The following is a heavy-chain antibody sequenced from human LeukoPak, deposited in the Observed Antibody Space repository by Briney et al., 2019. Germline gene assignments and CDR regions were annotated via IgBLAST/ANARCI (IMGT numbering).Heavy chain of an antibody. V-gene: IGHV1-24*01. J-gene: IGHJ5*02. D-gene: IGHD2-2*01. CDR3: ATDLRVVVVPAAIA. CDR1: GYTFTGYY. CDR2: FDPEDGET. Sequence: ASVKVSCKASGYTFTGYYMHWVRQAPGKGLEWMGGFDPEDGETIYAQKFRGRVTMTEDTSTDTAYMELSSLRSEDTAVYYCATDLRVVVVPAAIAWGQGTLVTVSS.